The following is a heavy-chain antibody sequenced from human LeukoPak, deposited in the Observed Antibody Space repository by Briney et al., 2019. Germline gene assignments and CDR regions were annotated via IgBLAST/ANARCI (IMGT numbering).Heavy chain of an antibody. D-gene: IGHD4-17*01. CDR2: ISGSGGST. J-gene: IGHJ4*02. CDR1: GFTFSSYA. V-gene: IGHV3-23*01. CDR3: AKFGQQMTTVSDFDY. Sequence: PGGSPRLSCAASGFTFSSYAMSWVRQAPGKGLEWVSAISGSGGSTYYADSVKGRFTISRDNSKNTLYLQMNSLRAEDTAVYYCAKFGQQMTTVSDFDYWGQGTLVTVSS.